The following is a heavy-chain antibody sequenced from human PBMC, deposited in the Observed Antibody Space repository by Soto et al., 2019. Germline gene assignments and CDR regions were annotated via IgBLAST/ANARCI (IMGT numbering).Heavy chain of an antibody. Sequence: QVTLKESGPVLVQPTETLTLTCTVSGFSLSNARVGVSWIRQPPGKALEWIAHIFSNDEKSYNSSLKSRLTISRDTSKSQVVLTMTNMDPVDTTTYYCALIQGDWGRSWFDPWGQGTLVAVSS. J-gene: IGHJ5*02. CDR2: IFSNDEK. D-gene: IGHD7-27*01. CDR3: ALIQGDWGRSWFDP. CDR1: GFSLSNARVG. V-gene: IGHV2-26*01.